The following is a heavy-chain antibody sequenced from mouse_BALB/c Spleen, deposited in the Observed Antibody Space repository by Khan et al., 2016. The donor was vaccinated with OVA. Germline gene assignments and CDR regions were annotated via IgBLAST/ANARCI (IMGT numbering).Heavy chain of an antibody. V-gene: IGHV3-2*02. CDR3: ARKDYYDYDPFPY. CDR1: GYSITSEYT. Sequence: EVQLQVSGPGLVKPSQSLSLTCPVTGYSITSEYTWNWIRQFPGNKLEWMGFISYSGNTRYNPSPKSRISITRDTSKNQFFLQLNSVTSEDTATYYCARKDYYDYDPFPYWGQGTLVTVSA. D-gene: IGHD2-4*01. J-gene: IGHJ3*01. CDR2: ISYSGNT.